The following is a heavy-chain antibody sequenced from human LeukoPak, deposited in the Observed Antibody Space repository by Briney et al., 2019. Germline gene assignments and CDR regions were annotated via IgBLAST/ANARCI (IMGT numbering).Heavy chain of an antibody. Sequence: GGSLRLSCAASGFTVSSNYMSWVRQAPGKGLEWVSVIYSGGSTYYADSVKGRFTISRDNSKNTLYLQMNSLRAEDTAVCYCAREVFSAFDIWGQGTMVTVSS. CDR3: AREVFSAFDI. CDR2: IYSGGST. V-gene: IGHV3-66*01. J-gene: IGHJ3*02. CDR1: GFTVSSNY. D-gene: IGHD1-14*01.